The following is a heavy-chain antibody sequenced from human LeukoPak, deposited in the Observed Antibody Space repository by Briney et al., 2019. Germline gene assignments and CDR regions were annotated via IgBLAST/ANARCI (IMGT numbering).Heavy chain of an antibody. CDR2: IYTSGST. J-gene: IGHJ6*03. V-gene: IGHV4-4*07. Sequence: SETLSLTCTVSGGSISSYYWSWIRQPAGKGLEWIGRIYTSGSTNYNPSLKSRVTMSVDTSKNQFSLKLSSVTAADTAVYYCARDIRPRPYYYYMDVWGKETTVTVSS. CDR1: GGSISSYY. CDR3: ARDIRPRPYYYYMDV.